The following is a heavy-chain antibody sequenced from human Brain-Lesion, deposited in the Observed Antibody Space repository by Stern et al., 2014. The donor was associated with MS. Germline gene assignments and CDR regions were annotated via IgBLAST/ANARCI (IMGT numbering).Heavy chain of an antibody. CDR2: IYTSGGT. J-gene: IGHJ4*02. CDR1: GGSITSGRYY. D-gene: IGHD3-10*01. Sequence: QVQLQESGPGLVRPSQTLSLTCTVSGGSITSGRYYWTWIRQTAGKGLEWIGRIYTSGGTNYNPSFESRVTISMDTSSNHFSLQLSSVTVADTAVYFCARADYSVSGTPFEYWGQGTLVAV. CDR3: ARADYSVSGTPFEY. V-gene: IGHV4-61*02.